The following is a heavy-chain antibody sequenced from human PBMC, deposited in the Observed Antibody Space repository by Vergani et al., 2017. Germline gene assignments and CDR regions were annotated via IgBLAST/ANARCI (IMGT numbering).Heavy chain of an antibody. Sequence: QLQLQESGPGLVKPSATLSLTCSVSGSSIISSNYYWGWIRQPPGKGLEWIASIYYSGSTDYNPSLKSRVTISVDTSKNQFSLKLSAVTAADTAVYFCARHSTVEWLVKLGWIDPWGQGSLVTVSS. D-gene: IGHD6-19*01. CDR2: IYYSGST. CDR3: ARHSTVEWLVKLGWIDP. J-gene: IGHJ5*02. V-gene: IGHV4-39*01. CDR1: GSSIISSNYY.